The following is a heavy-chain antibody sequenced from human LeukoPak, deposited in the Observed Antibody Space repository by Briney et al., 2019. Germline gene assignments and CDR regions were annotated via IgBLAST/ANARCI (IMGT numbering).Heavy chain of an antibody. CDR2: ISYDGSNR. CDR1: GFTFSSSG. CDR3: AKETRGSYSDY. V-gene: IGHV3-30*02. J-gene: IGHJ4*02. Sequence: PGGSLRLSCAASGFTFSSSGMHCVRQAPGKGLEWVAFISYDGSNRYYADSVKGRFTISRDNSKNTLYLQMNSLRAEDTAVYYCAKETRGSYSDYWGQGTLVTVSS. D-gene: IGHD5-12*01.